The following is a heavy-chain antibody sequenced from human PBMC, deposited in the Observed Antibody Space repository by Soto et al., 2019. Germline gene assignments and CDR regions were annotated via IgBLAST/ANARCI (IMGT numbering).Heavy chain of an antibody. CDR2: IDHSGSI. D-gene: IGHD1-1*01. Sequence: LSLTCAVYGGSFSVCYWIWIRQPPGKGLEWIVKIDHSGSINYSPSLNSLVTISVDTSKNQFSLKLRSVIAADTAIYYCARGNGLILEVPGDAPDKCYLDSWSKGTLVTVSS. CDR1: GGSFSVCY. CDR3: ARGNGLILEVPGDAPDKCYLDS. J-gene: IGHJ4*02. V-gene: IGHV4-34*01.